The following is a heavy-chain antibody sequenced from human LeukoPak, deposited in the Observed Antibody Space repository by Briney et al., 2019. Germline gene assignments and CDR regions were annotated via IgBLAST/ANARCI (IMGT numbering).Heavy chain of an antibody. CDR3: ASELSDAFDI. V-gene: IGHV4-34*01. Sequence: PSETLSLTCAVYGGSFRGYYWSWIRQPPGKGLEWIGEINHSGSTNYNPSLKSRVTISVDTSKNQFSLKLSSVTAADTAVYYCASELSDAFDIWGQGTMVTVSP. J-gene: IGHJ3*02. CDR2: INHSGST. D-gene: IGHD1-26*01. CDR1: GGSFRGYY.